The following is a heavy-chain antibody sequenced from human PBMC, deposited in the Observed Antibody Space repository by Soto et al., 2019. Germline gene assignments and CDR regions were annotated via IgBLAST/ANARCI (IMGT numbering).Heavy chain of an antibody. Sequence: HVQLQESGPGLVKPSETLSLTCTVSGGSISTYYWSWIRQPPGKGLEWIGYIYYDGSTSYNPSLRSRVTISVDTSKNQFSLILSSGTSADTAVYYCARDQLSSGLYVWFDPWGQGTLVTVSS. V-gene: IGHV4-59*01. D-gene: IGHD6-25*01. CDR2: IYYDGST. CDR3: ARDQLSSGLYVWFDP. J-gene: IGHJ5*02. CDR1: GGSISTYY.